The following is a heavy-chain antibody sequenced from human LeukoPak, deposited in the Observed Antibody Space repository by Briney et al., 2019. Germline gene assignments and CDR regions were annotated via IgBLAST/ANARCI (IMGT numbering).Heavy chain of an antibody. J-gene: IGHJ4*02. Sequence: GGSLRLSCAASGFTFSNAWMSWVRQAPGKGLEWVGRIKSKTDGGTTDYAAPVKGRFTISRDDSKNTLYLQMNGLKTEDTAVYYCTTDALYYYDSSGYYPRYYFDYWGQGTLVTVSS. CDR1: GFTFSNAW. V-gene: IGHV3-15*01. CDR3: TTDALYYYDSSGYYPRYYFDY. D-gene: IGHD3-22*01. CDR2: IKSKTDGGTT.